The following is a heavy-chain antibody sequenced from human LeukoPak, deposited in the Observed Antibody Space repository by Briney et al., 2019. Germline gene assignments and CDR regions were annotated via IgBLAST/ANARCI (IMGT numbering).Heavy chain of an antibody. CDR2: VKSKSDGGTT. D-gene: IGHD1-26*01. J-gene: IGHJ4*02. V-gene: IGHV3-15*01. CDR3: TTLIVGATTLDY. Sequence: GGSLRLSCAASGFTFSNYEMYWVRQAPGKGLEWVGRVKSKSDGGTTDYAPPVKGRFTISRDDSKNTLYLQMNSLKTEDSAVYHCTTLIVGATTLDYWGQGTLVTVSS. CDR1: GFTFSNYE.